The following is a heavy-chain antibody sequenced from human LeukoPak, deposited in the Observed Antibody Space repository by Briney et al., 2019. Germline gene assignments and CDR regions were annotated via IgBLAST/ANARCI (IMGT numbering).Heavy chain of an antibody. D-gene: IGHD6-13*01. CDR1: GFTFSSYP. CDR3: ARGKAAAGNQWD. Sequence: PGGSLRLSCAASGFTFSSYPMSWVRQAPGKGLEWVSAISGSGGSTYYADSVKGRFTISRDNAKNSLYLQMNSLRAEDTAVYYCARGKAAAGNQWDWGQGTLVTVSS. V-gene: IGHV3-23*01. J-gene: IGHJ4*02. CDR2: ISGSGGST.